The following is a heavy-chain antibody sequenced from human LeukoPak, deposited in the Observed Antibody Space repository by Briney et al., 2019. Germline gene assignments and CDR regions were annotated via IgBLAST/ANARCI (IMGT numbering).Heavy chain of an antibody. CDR1: GFNLRDHW. J-gene: IGHJ5*02. CDR3: VRDPSNSGNWFDL. CDR2: LGTDGTYT. D-gene: IGHD4-11*01. Sequence: GESLRLSCAASGFNLRDHWMHWVRQAPGKGLVWVSRLGTDGTYTNYADSVRGRFTTSRDNAKNTLYLQMDSLRAEDTAFYYCVRDPSNSGNWFDLWGQGTLVTVSS. V-gene: IGHV3-74*01.